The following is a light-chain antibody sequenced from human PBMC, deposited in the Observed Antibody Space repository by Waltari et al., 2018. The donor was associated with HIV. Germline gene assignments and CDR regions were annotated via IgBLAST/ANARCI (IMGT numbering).Light chain of an antibody. CDR3: ATWDANQWV. Sequence: QSVLGQESSASGTAGQRVVISCSGTSANIGQNYVYWYQQFAGATPRLIIYNNGQRPLGVPDRFSGSKSGVSASLVISGLQSGDEATYYCATWDANQWVFGGGTKVSVL. CDR2: NNG. V-gene: IGLV1-47*02. CDR1: SANIGQNY. J-gene: IGLJ3*02.